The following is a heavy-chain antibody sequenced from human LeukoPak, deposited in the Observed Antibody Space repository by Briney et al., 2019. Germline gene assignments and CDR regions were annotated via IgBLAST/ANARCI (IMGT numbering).Heavy chain of an antibody. J-gene: IGHJ6*03. D-gene: IGHD3-3*01. Sequence: GGSLRLSCAASGFTFSSYAMSWVRQAPGKGLEWVSAISGSGGSTYYADSVKGRFTISRDNSKNTLYLQMNSLRAEDTAVYYCAKSWSGYFNYYMDVWGKGTTVTVSS. CDR3: AKSWSGYFNYYMDV. CDR1: GFTFSSYA. V-gene: IGHV3-23*01. CDR2: ISGSGGST.